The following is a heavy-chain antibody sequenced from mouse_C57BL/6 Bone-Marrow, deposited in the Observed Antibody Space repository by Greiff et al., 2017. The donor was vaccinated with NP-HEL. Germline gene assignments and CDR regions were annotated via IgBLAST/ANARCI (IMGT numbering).Heavy chain of an antibody. CDR2: IDPENGDT. J-gene: IGHJ1*03. D-gene: IGHD1-1*01. CDR1: GFNIKDDY. V-gene: IGHV14-4*01. Sequence: EVKLQQSGAELVRPGASVKLSCTASGFNIKDDYMHWVKQRPEQGLEWIGWIDPENGDTEYASKFQGKATITADTSSNTAYLQLSSLTSEDTAVYYCTTLILRRRFDVWGTGTTVTVSS. CDR3: TTLILRRRFDV.